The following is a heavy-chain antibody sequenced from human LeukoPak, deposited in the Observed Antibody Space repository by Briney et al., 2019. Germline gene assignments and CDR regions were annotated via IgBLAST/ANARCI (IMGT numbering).Heavy chain of an antibody. CDR2: IYYSGST. CDR1: GGSISSGDYY. Sequence: SETLSLTCTVSGGSISSGDYYWSWIRQPPGKGLEWIGYIYYSGSTYYNPSLKSRVTISVDTSTTQFSLKLSSVTAADTAVYYCARIVGAGDAFDIWGQGTMVTVSS. V-gene: IGHV4-30-4*08. CDR3: ARIVGAGDAFDI. D-gene: IGHD1-26*01. J-gene: IGHJ3*02.